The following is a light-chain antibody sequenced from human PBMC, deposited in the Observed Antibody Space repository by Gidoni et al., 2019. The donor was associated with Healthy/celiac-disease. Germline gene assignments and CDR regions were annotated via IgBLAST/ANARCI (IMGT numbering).Light chain of an antibody. V-gene: IGKV3-15*01. J-gene: IGKJ4*01. CDR3: QQYNNWPPDT. CDR2: GAS. CDR1: QSVSST. Sequence: EIVMTQYPAILSVSPGERATLSCRASQSVSSTVDWYQQKPGQDPRLLIYGASTRATGIPAGFSGSGSGREYTLTISSLQSEDFAVDYCQQYNNWPPDTFGGGTKVEIK.